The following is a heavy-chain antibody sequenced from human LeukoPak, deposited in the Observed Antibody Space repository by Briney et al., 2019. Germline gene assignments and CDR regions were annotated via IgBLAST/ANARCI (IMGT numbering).Heavy chain of an antibody. CDR3: AKDEGATVGYCTSTTCEGLDY. D-gene: IGHD2-2*01. V-gene: IGHV3-9*01. Sequence: PGGSLRLACTAHGLTLDDYAMHSVRQAPGKGLGWDSGISWRRGSIVYADSVKGRLTISRDTAKNSLYLRMNSLRPEDTALYYCAKDEGATVGYCTSTTCEGLDYWGEGTLVTVSS. CDR2: ISWRRGSI. J-gene: IGHJ4*02. CDR1: GLTLDDYA.